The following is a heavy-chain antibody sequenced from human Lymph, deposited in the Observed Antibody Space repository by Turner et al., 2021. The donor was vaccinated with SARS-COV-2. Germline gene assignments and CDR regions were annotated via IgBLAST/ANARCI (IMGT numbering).Heavy chain of an antibody. Sequence: QVQLVESGGGEVQPGRSLRLSCAASGFTFSNYGIHWVRQAPGKGLEWVAVIWYDGSNKYYADSVKGRFTISRDNSKNTLYLQMNSLRAEDTAVYYCAREGYFYDTSRAFDIWGQGTMVTVSS. CDR1: GFTFSNYG. D-gene: IGHD3-22*01. V-gene: IGHV3-33*01. CDR3: AREGYFYDTSRAFDI. CDR2: IWYDGSNK. J-gene: IGHJ3*02.